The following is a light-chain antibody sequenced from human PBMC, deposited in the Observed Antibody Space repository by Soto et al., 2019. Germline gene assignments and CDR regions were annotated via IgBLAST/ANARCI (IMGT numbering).Light chain of an antibody. J-gene: IGKJ4*01. V-gene: IGKV3-20*01. Sequence: EIVLTQSPGTLSLSPGETATLSCRASQTIGRTYLAWYQQKPGQAPRLLIFGTSSRATGIPDRFSGSGSGTAFTLSISRLEPENFAVYYCQQYASPPLLTFGGGTKVEIK. CDR1: QTIGRTY. CDR3: QQYASPPLLT. CDR2: GTS.